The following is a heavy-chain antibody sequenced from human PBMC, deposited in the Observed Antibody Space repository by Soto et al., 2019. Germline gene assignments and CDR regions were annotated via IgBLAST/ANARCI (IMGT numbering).Heavy chain of an antibody. Sequence: GGSLRLSCAASGFTFSGSAMHWVRQASGKGLEWVGRIRSKANSYATAYAASVKGRFTISRDDSKNTAYLQMNSLKTEDTAVYYCCGYSYGLDYYYYMDVWGKGTTVTV. J-gene: IGHJ6*03. CDR3: CGYSYGLDYYYYMDV. CDR2: IRSKANSYAT. V-gene: IGHV3-73*01. CDR1: GFTFSGSA. D-gene: IGHD5-18*01.